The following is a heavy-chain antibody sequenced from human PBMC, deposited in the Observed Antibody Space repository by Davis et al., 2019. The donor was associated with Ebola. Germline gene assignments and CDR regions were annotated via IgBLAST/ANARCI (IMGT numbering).Heavy chain of an antibody. J-gene: IGHJ6*02. D-gene: IGHD1-26*01. CDR2: ISSSSSYI. Sequence: GESLKISCAASGFTFSSYGMHWVRQAPGKGLEWVSSISSSSSYIYYADSVKGRFTISRDNAKNSLYLQMNSLRAEDTAVYYCARDKVGAIGYYYYGMDVWGQGTTVTVSS. CDR3: ARDKVGAIGYYYYGMDV. V-gene: IGHV3-21*01. CDR1: GFTFSSYG.